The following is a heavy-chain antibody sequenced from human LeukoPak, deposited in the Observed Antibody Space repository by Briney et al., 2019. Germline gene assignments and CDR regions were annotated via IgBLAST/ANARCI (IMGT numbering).Heavy chain of an antibody. V-gene: IGHV1-2*02. Sequence: ASVKVSCKASGYTFTGYYMHWVRQAPGQGLEWMGWINPNSGGTNYAQKFQGRVTMTRDTSISTAYMELSRLRSDDTAVYYCAQSGSYPYYYYYYMDVWGKGTTVTVSS. CDR1: GYTFTGYY. D-gene: IGHD1-26*01. CDR2: INPNSGGT. CDR3: AQSGSYPYYYYYYMDV. J-gene: IGHJ6*03.